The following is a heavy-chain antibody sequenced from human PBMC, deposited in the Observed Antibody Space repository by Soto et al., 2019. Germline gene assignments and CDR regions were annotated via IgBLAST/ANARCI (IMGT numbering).Heavy chain of an antibody. CDR1: GYTFTDYY. J-gene: IGHJ4*02. V-gene: IGHV1-2*02. CDR3: ASEDCRNTNCLKGFDY. D-gene: IGHD2-15*01. CDR2: INPKSGGP. Sequence: ASVKVSCKTSGYTFTDYYMHWVRQAPGQGFEWVGGINPKSGGPKYVPKFQGRVTVTRDTSTSTAYMELNRLTSDDTAVYYCASEDCRNTNCLKGFDYWGQGTLVTVSS.